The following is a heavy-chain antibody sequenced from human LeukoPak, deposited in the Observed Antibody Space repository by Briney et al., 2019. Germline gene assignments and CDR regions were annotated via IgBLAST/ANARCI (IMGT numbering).Heavy chain of an antibody. D-gene: IGHD1-26*01. CDR1: GFTFSSYA. J-gene: IGHJ4*02. V-gene: IGHV3-23*01. CDR3: AKDSSGSYPEYYFDY. Sequence: TGGSLRLSCAASGFTFSSYAMSWVRQAPGKGLEWVSAISGSGGSTYYADSVKGRFTISRDNSKNTLYLQMNSLRAEDTAVYYCAKDSSGSYPEYYFDYWGQGTLVTVSS. CDR2: ISGSGGST.